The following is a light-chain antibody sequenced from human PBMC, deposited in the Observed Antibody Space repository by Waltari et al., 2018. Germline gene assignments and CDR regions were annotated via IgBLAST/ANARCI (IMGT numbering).Light chain of an antibody. CDR3: HSRDISGDVL. J-gene: IGLJ2*01. Sequence: SSELTQYPAVSVALGQTVRITCQGDSLRIYYVSWFLQKPGQAPALVIYGKNSRPSGIPDRFSASSSGSTASLTIIGAQAEDEADYYCHSRDISGDVLIGGGTKLTVV. CDR1: SLRIYY. CDR2: GKN. V-gene: IGLV3-19*01.